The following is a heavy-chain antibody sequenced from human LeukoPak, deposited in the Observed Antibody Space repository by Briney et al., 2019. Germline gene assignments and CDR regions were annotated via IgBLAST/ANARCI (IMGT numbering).Heavy chain of an antibody. Sequence: HPGGSLRLSCAASGFTFNNYAMSWVRQAPGKGLEWVSGISGSGGSTYYADSVKGRFTISRDNSKNTVYLQMNRLRAEDTAVYYCATRDYYDSRGYYYYYFDYWGQGTLITVSS. CDR2: ISGSGGST. D-gene: IGHD3-22*01. V-gene: IGHV3-23*01. CDR1: GFTFNNYA. CDR3: ATRDYYDSRGYYYYYFDY. J-gene: IGHJ4*02.